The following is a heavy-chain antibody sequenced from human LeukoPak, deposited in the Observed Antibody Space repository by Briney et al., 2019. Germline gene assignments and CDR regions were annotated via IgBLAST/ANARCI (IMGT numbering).Heavy chain of an antibody. D-gene: IGHD5-24*01. CDR1: GYTFTGYY. CDR2: INPNSGGT. V-gene: IGHV1-2*02. Sequence: ASVKVSCKASGYTFTGYYIHWVRQAPAQGLEWMGGINPNSGGTNYAQKFQGRVSMTRDTSISTAYMDLSCLISDDTGVYYCARAHLPRSDDYTFDYWGQGTLVTVSS. J-gene: IGHJ4*02. CDR3: ARAHLPRSDDYTFDY.